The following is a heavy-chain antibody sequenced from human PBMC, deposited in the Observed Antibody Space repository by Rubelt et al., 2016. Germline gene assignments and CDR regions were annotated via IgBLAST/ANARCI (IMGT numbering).Heavy chain of an antibody. CDR1: GGSISSSSYY. J-gene: IGHJ4*02. CDR2: ISYSGST. Sequence: QVQLQQWGAGLLKPSETLSLTCAVSGGSISSSSYYWGWIRQPPGKGLEWIGSISYSGSTYYNPSLKSRVTLFVDTSKNQFSRKLNSMTAADTACYYCARLGKWSAGGVDYWGQGTLVTVSS. V-gene: IGHV4-39*01. D-gene: IGHD3-16*01. CDR3: ARLGKWSAGGVDY.